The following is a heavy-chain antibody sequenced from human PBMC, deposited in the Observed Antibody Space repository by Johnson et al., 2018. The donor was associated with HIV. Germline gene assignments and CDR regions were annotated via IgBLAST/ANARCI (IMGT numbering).Heavy chain of an antibody. Sequence: MLLVESGGGLVQPGGSLRLSCAASRFTFSSYAMHWVRQAPGRGLEYVSAISSNGGSTYYANSVKGRFTISRDNSKNTLYLQMNSVRPEDAAVYYWAKPPSMGADAFDIWGQGTMVTVSS. D-gene: IGHD3-16*01. J-gene: IGHJ3*02. V-gene: IGHV3-64*01. CDR3: AKPPSMGADAFDI. CDR2: ISSNGGST. CDR1: RFTFSSYA.